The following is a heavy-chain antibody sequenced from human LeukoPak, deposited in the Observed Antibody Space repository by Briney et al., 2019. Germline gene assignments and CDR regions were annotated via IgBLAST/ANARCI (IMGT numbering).Heavy chain of an antibody. CDR3: ARGPRFGELLWHWFDP. Sequence: KPSETLSLTCTVSGYSISSGHYWGWIRQPPGKGLEWIGSMYHSGSTYYNPPLKSRVTISEDTSKNQFSLKLRSVTAADTAVYYCARGPRFGELLWHWFDPWGQGTLVTVSS. V-gene: IGHV4-38-2*02. J-gene: IGHJ5*02. D-gene: IGHD3-10*01. CDR2: MYHSGST. CDR1: GYSISSGHY.